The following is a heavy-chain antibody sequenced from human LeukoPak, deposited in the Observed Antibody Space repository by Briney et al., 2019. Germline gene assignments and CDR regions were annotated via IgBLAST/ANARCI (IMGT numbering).Heavy chain of an antibody. CDR1: GASISSGDYY. D-gene: IGHD3-16*02. CDR2: IYYSGST. Sequence: SETLSLTCTVSGASISSGDYYWSWIRQSPGKGLEWIGHIYYSGSTSYNPSLRSRVTISVDTSKNQFSLKLPSVTAADTAVYYCARGPNYVWGSYRYFDYWGQGTLVTVSS. V-gene: IGHV4-30-4*01. CDR3: ARGPNYVWGSYRYFDY. J-gene: IGHJ4*02.